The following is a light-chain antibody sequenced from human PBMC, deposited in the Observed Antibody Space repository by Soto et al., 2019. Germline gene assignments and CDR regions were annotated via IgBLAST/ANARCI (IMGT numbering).Light chain of an antibody. CDR3: QSYDNSLSVVV. J-gene: IGLJ2*01. CDR1: SSTIGAGSD. CDR2: GNT. Sequence: QSVLTQPPSVSGAPGQRVTISCTGTSSTIGAGSDVHWYQQLPGTAPKLLIFGNTNRPSGVPHRFSGSKSGTSASLPITWLQAEDEGDYYCQSYDNSLSVVVFGGGTKLTVL. V-gene: IGLV1-40*01.